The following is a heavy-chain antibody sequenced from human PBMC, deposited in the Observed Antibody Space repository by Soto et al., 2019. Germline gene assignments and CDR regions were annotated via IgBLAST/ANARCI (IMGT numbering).Heavy chain of an antibody. V-gene: IGHV1-69*10. CDR3: ARDCSGGSCYLAFDI. CDR2: IIPILGIA. CDR1: GGTFSSYA. Sequence: ASVKVSCKASGGTFSSYAISWVRQAPGQGLEWMGGIIPILGIANYAQKFQGRVTITADKSTSTAYMELSSLRSEDTAVYYCARDCSGGSCYLAFDIWGQGTMVTVSS. J-gene: IGHJ3*02. D-gene: IGHD2-15*01.